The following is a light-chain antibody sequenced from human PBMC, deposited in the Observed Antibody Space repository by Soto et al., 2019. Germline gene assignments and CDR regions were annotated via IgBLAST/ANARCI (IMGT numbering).Light chain of an antibody. J-gene: IGKJ5*01. V-gene: IGKV3-15*01. CDR1: QFINND. Sequence: EIVLTQSPATLSVSPGPRAPLSCRASQFINNDLAWYPQRPGQAPRLLIYGASTRATGIPARFSGSGSGTEFILTINSLQSEDFAVYYCQRSHSWPPITFGQGTRLEIK. CDR2: GAS. CDR3: QRSHSWPPIT.